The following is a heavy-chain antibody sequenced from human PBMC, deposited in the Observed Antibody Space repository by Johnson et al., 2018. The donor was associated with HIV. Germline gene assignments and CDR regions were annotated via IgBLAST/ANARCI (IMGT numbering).Heavy chain of an antibody. CDR3: ARAGDDDAFDI. CDR2: IYSGGST. D-gene: IGHD3-16*01. Sequence: VQLVESGGGLVQPGGSLRLSCAASGFTVSSNYMSWVRQAPGKGLEWVSVIYSGGSTYYADSVKGRYTISRDNSKNTLYLQMNSLRAEDTAVYYCARAGDDDAFDIWSQGTMVTVSS. V-gene: IGHV3-66*01. J-gene: IGHJ3*02. CDR1: GFTVSSNY.